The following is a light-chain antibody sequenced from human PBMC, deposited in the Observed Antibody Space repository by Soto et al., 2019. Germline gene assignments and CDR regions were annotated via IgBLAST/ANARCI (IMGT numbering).Light chain of an antibody. CDR1: QPVFIRY. J-gene: IGKJ3*01. Sequence: ETVLTQSPGTLSLSPGERATLSCRASQPVFIRYLAWYQQKPGQAPRLLIYGASTRATGIPDRFSGSGSGTDFTLTVSRLEPEGFAVYYCQQYGRSPGLFTFGPGTKVDIK. V-gene: IGKV3-20*01. CDR2: GAS. CDR3: QQYGRSPGLFT.